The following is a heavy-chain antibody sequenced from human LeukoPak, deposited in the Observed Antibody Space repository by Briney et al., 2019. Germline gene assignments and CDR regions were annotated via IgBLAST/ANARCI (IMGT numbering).Heavy chain of an antibody. V-gene: IGHV1-2*06. D-gene: IGHD1-7*01. J-gene: IGHJ4*02. CDR1: GYTFTGYY. CDR3: ARDQELELLHY. CDR2: INPNGGGT. Sequence: ASVKVSCKASGYTFTGYYMHWVRQAPGQGLEWMGRINPNGGGTNYAQKFQGRVTMTRDTSISTAYMELSRLRSDDTAVYYCARDQELELLHYWGQGTLVTVSS.